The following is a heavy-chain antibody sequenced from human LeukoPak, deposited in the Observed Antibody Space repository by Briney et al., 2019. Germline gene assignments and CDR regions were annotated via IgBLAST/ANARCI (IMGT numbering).Heavy chain of an antibody. J-gene: IGHJ4*02. CDR3: ARAFGTTVTTGIDY. D-gene: IGHD4-17*01. CDR2: INWNGGST. Sequence: GGSLRLSCAASGFTFSTYPMSWVRQAPGKGLEWVSGINWNGGSTGYADSVKGRFTISRDNAKNSLYLQMNSLRAEDTALYHCARAFGTTVTTGIDYWGQGTLVTVSS. CDR1: GFTFSTYP. V-gene: IGHV3-20*01.